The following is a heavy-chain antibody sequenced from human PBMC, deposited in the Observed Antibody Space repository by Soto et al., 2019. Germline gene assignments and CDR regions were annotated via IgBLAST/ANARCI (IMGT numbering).Heavy chain of an antibody. CDR2: INPSGGST. CDR1: GYTFTSYY. Sequence: GASVKVSCKASGYTFTSYYMHWVRQAPGQGLEWMGIINPSGGSTSYAQKFQGRVTMTRDTSTSTVYMELSSLRSEDTAVYYCARIPKVRTSSLEWLFHEPVYFDYWGQGTLVTVSS. D-gene: IGHD3-3*01. CDR3: ARIPKVRTSSLEWLFHEPVYFDY. J-gene: IGHJ4*02. V-gene: IGHV1-46*03.